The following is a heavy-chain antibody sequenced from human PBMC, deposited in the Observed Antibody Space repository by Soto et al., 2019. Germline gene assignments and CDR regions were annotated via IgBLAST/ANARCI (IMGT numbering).Heavy chain of an antibody. V-gene: IGHV4-4*02. J-gene: IGHJ5*02. CDR1: GDSVSSPYY. CDR3: ARSAGWYAIHT. D-gene: IGHD6-19*01. Sequence: QVQLQESGPGLVKPSGTLSLTCAVSGDSVSSPYYRCWVRQPPGKGLEWIGEVFHTGTTSYNPSLRSRVTISMDKSIHQFSLDLSSVTAAYTAVYYCARSAGWYAIHTWGPGTLLIVSS. CDR2: VFHTGTT.